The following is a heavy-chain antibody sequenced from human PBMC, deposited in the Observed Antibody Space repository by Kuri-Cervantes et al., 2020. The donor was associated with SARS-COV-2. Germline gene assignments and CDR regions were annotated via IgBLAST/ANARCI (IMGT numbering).Heavy chain of an antibody. CDR3: ARDRVGSGCDY. CDR1: GGSFSGYY. D-gene: IGHD6-19*01. V-gene: IGHV4-34*01. J-gene: IGHJ4*02. CDR2: INHSGST. Sequence: SETLSLTCAVYGGSFSGYYWSWIRQPPGKGLEWIGEINHSGSTDYNPSLKSRVTISVDTSKNQFSLKLSSVTAADTAVYYRARDRVGSGCDYWGQGTLVTVSS.